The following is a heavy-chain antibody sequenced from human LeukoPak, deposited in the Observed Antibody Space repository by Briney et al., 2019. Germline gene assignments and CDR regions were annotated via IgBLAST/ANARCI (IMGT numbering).Heavy chain of an antibody. V-gene: IGHV4-34*01. J-gene: IGHJ6*03. CDR1: GGSFSGYY. Sequence: SETLSLTCAVYGGSFSGYYWSWIPQPPGKGLEGIRSIYSSGSTYYNPSLKSRVIIIIDTPKNHFSLTMSSVTAADTAVYYCARADTKLMTTVTDYYYYYMDVWGKGTTVTISS. D-gene: IGHD4-17*01. CDR3: ARADTKLMTTVTDYYYYYMDV. CDR2: IYSSGST.